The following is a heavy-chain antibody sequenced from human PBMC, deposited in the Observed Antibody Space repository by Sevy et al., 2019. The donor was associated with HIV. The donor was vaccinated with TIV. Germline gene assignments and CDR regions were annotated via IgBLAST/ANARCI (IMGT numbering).Heavy chain of an antibody. D-gene: IGHD6-13*01. CDR1: GFTFNTYW. CDR3: ARLLWDVVLVPGTTPGQYFDY. J-gene: IGHJ4*02. V-gene: IGHV3-7*01. Sequence: GGSLRLSCVASGFTFNTYWMTWVRQAPGKGLEWVANINPDGSEKDYVDSLKGRFTVSRDNAETSLYLHMNSLRVEDTAVYFCARLLWDVVLVPGTTPGQYFDYWGQGTLVTVSS. CDR2: INPDGSEK.